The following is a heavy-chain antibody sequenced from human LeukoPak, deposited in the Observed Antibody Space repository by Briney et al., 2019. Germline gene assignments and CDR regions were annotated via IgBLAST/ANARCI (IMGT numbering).Heavy chain of an antibody. Sequence: GGSLRLSCAASGFTFRSYSMNWVRQAPGKGLEWVSSISSSSSHIYYADSVKGRFTISRDNAKNSLYLQMNSLRAEDTAVYFCARSDYCGGDCYSSLSNYWGQGALVTVSS. V-gene: IGHV3-21*01. CDR3: ARSDYCGGDCYSSLSNY. CDR2: ISSSSSHI. CDR1: GFTFRSYS. J-gene: IGHJ4*02. D-gene: IGHD2-21*02.